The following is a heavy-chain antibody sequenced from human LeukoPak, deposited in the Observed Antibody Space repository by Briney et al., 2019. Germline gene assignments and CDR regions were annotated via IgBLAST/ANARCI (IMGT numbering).Heavy chain of an antibody. CDR1: GFTFSSYA. CDR2: IRGSGGGT. CDR3: ARGYSSLDP. D-gene: IGHD6-19*01. Sequence: GGSLRLSCAASGFTFSSYAMSWVRQAPGKGLEWVSTIRGSGGGTYYADSVKGRFTISRDNSKNTLYLHMNSLTAEDTAVYYCARGYSSLDPWGQGTLVTVSS. J-gene: IGHJ5*02. V-gene: IGHV3-23*01.